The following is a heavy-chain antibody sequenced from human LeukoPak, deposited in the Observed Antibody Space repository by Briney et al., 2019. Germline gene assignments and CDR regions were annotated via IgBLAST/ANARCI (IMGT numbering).Heavy chain of an antibody. CDR1: GFTFSTYT. D-gene: IGHD1-26*01. Sequence: GGSLRLSCSASGFTFSTYTMHWVRQALGKGLEYVSAINSNGGGTCYADSVKGRFIISRDNSKNTLYLQMGSLRADDTAMYYCVRSIVGATLDYWGQGTLVTVSS. CDR3: VRSIVGATLDY. V-gene: IGHV3-64D*09. J-gene: IGHJ4*02. CDR2: INSNGGGT.